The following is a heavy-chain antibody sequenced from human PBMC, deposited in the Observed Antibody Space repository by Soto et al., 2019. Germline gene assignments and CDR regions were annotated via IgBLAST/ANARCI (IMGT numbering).Heavy chain of an antibody. CDR1: GFTFGDYA. D-gene: IGHD2-2*01. Sequence: GGSLRLSCTASGFTFGDYAMSWFRQAPGKGLEWVGFIRSKAYGGTTEYAASVKGRFTISRDDSKSIAYLQMNSLKTEDTAVYYCTRVFCRGTSCAGFDYWGQGTLVTVSS. J-gene: IGHJ4*02. CDR2: IRSKAYGGTT. V-gene: IGHV3-49*03. CDR3: TRVFCRGTSCAGFDY.